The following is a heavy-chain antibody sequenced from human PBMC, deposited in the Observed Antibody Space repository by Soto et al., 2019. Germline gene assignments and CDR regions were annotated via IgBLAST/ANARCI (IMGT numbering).Heavy chain of an antibody. D-gene: IGHD1-26*01. J-gene: IGHJ3*02. CDR1: GFTFSSYG. CDR2: ISYDGSNK. V-gene: IGHV3-30*18. CDR3: AKSLSGSYGAFDI. Sequence: QVQLVESGGGVVQPGRSPRLSCAASGFTFSSYGMHWVRQAPGKGLEWVAVISYDGSNKYYADSVKGRFTISRDNSKNTLYLQMNSLRAEDTAVYYCAKSLSGSYGAFDIWGQGTMVTVSS.